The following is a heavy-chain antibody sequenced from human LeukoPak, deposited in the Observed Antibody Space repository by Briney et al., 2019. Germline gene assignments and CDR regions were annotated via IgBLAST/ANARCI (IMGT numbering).Heavy chain of an antibody. CDR3: TRDPRHFDS. D-gene: IGHD6-6*01. CDR1: GFAFSDSY. V-gene: IGHV3-11*04. CDR2: ISGSGHDI. J-gene: IGHJ5*01. Sequence: PGGSLRLSCAASGFAFSDSYMTWVRQAPGKGVEWVAYISGSGHDINYSDSVKGRFTISRDNAKNSLYLQMSSLRVEDTAVYYCTRDPRHFDSCGQGTLVTVSS.